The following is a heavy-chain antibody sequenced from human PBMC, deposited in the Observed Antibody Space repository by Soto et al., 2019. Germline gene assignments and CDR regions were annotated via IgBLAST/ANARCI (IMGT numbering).Heavy chain of an antibody. CDR2: IIPILGIA. CDR1: GGTFSSYS. J-gene: IGHJ4*02. D-gene: IGHD3-22*01. V-gene: IGHV1-69*02. Sequence: QVQLVQSGAEVKKPGSSVKVSCKASGGTFSSYSINWVRQAPGQGLEWMGRIIPILGIANYAQKFQGRVTXXADKSTSTAYMELRSLRSEDTAVYYCACDYYDSSGYYNFDYWGQGPLVTVSS. CDR3: ACDYYDSSGYYNFDY.